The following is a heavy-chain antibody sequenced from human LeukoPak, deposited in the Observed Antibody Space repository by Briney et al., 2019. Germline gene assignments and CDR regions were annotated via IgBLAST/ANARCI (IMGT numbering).Heavy chain of an antibody. CDR2: INPNSGGT. CDR1: GYTFIGYY. D-gene: IGHD5-24*01. Sequence: ASVKVSCKASGYTFIGYYMHWVRQAPGQGPEWMGWINPNSGGTNHAQKFQGRVTMTRDTSISTAYMELSRLRSDDTAVYYCARGLVEMATSPLGYWGQGTLVTVSS. CDR3: ARGLVEMATSPLGY. J-gene: IGHJ4*02. V-gene: IGHV1-2*02.